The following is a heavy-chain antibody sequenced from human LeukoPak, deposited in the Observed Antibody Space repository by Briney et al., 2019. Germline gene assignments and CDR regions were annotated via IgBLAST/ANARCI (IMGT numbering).Heavy chain of an antibody. CDR1: GGSINSYY. D-gene: IGHD5-18*01. V-gene: IGHV4-59*12. Sequence: SETLSLTCTVSGGSINSYYWSWIRQPPGKGLEWIGYIYYSGSTNYNPSLKSRVTMSVDTSKNQFSLKLSSVTAADTAVYYCARANTAMVSLDYWGQGTLVTVSS. J-gene: IGHJ4*02. CDR2: IYYSGST. CDR3: ARANTAMVSLDY.